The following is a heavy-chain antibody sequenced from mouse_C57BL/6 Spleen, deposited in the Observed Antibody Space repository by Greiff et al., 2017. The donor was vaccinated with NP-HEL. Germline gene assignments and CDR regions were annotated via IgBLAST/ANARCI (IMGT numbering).Heavy chain of an antibody. CDR3: ARDYGIRYFDV. CDR2: IHPNSGST. V-gene: IGHV1-64*01. CDR1: GYTFTSYW. J-gene: IGHJ1*03. Sequence: QVQLQQSGAELVKPGASVKLSCKASGYTFTSYWMHWVKQRPGQGLEWIGMIHPNSGSTNYNEKFKSKATLTVDKSSSTAYMQLSSLTSEDSAVYYCARDYGIRYFDVWGTGTTVTVSS. D-gene: IGHD1-1*01.